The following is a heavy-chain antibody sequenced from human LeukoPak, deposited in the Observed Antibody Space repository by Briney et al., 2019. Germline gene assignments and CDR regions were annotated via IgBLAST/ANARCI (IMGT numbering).Heavy chain of an antibody. V-gene: IGHV4-59*01. D-gene: IGHD5-24*01. CDR1: GGSISSYY. CDR2: IYYSGST. J-gene: IGHJ6*03. CDR3: ARGKGDGHNFRGSYYYYYYMDV. Sequence: SETLSLTCTVSGGSISSYYWSWIRQPPGKGLEWIGYIYYSGSTNYNPSLKSRVTISVDTSKNQFSLKLSSVTAADTAVYYCARGKGDGHNFRGSYYYYYYMDVWGKGTTVTISS.